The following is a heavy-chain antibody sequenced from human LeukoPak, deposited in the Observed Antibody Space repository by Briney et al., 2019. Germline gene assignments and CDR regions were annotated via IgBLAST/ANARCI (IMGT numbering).Heavy chain of an antibody. CDR2: ISSSGDST. CDR1: GFAFTTYA. J-gene: IGHJ4*02. Sequence: GGSLRLSCAASGFAFTTYAMSWVRQAPGKGLEWVSVISSSGDSTYYADSVKGRFTVSRDNPKNTLYLQMNSLRAEDTAVYYCAKLTGRNNFDNWGQGTLVTVSS. CDR3: AKLTGRNNFDN. V-gene: IGHV3-23*01.